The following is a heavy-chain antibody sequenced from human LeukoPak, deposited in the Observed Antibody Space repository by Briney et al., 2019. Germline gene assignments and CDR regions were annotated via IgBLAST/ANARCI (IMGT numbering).Heavy chain of an antibody. V-gene: IGHV5-51*01. CDR1: GYVFSSYW. Sequence: GESLKTSCKGSGYVFSSYWIGWVRQMPGKGLEWMGIIFPDDSDTRYSPSFQGQVTISADKSISTAYLHWSSLKASDTAMYFCARRIAVAGTENFDYWGQGTLVTVSS. J-gene: IGHJ4*02. D-gene: IGHD6-19*01. CDR3: ARRIAVAGTENFDY. CDR2: IFPDDSDT.